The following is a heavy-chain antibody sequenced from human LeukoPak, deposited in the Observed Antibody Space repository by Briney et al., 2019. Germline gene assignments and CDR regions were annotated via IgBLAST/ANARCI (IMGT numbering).Heavy chain of an antibody. CDR1: GGTFSSYA. CDR2: IIPIFGTA. Sequence: SVKVSCKASGGTFSSYAISWVRQAPGQGLEWMGRIIPIFGTANYAQKFQGRVTITTDESTSTAYMELSILRSEDTAVYYCARGSVSSGWYPFWGQGTLVTVSS. V-gene: IGHV1-69*05. CDR3: ARGSVSSGWYPF. D-gene: IGHD6-19*01. J-gene: IGHJ4*02.